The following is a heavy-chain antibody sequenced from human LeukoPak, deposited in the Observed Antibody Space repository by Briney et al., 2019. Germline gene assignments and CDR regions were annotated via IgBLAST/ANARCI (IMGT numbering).Heavy chain of an antibody. Sequence: GGSLRLSCAASGFTFSSYALSWVRQAPGKGLEWVSAISGTGGTTYYADSVKGRFTISRDNSKNTLYLQMNSLRAEDTAVYYCAKGVSVYGYNGNFDYWGQGTLVTVS. CDR2: ISGTGGTT. V-gene: IGHV3-23*01. J-gene: IGHJ4*02. CDR3: AKGVSVYGYNGNFDY. CDR1: GFTFSSYA. D-gene: IGHD5-24*01.